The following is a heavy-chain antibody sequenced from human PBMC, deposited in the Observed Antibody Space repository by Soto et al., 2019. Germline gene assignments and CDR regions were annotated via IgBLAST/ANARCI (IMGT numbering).Heavy chain of an antibody. CDR2: IIPIFGTP. CDR3: ARDRDDYGSGNYYNRTDF. D-gene: IGHD3-10*01. CDR1: GGIFSTYA. Sequence: QVQLVQSGAEVKKPGSSVKVSCKASGGIFSTYAISWLRQAPGQGLEWMGGIIPIFGTPNYAQRFQGRVIITTEESTSKAYMEMSRLRSEDTAVYYCARDRDDYGSGNYYNRTDFWGQGTMVTVSS. V-gene: IGHV1-69*01. J-gene: IGHJ4*02.